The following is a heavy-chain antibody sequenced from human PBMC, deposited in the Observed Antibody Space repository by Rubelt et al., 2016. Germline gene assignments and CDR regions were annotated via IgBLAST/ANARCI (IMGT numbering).Heavy chain of an antibody. CDR1: GFDFRPYV. J-gene: IGHJ4*02. CDR3: AKDRGGSYYAGHY. D-gene: IGHD1-26*01. CDR2: ISGSGSIT. Sequence: GESLRLSCAASGFDFRPYVMTWVRHAPGRGLEWVSDISGSGSITEYGDSVKGRFIISRDNFKNTLYLQMSSLRAEDTAVYYCAKDRGGSYYAGHYWGQGTLVTVSS. V-gene: IGHV3-23*01.